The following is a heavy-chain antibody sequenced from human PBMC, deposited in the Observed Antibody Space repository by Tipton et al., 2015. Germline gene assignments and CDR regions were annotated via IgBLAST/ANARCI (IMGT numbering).Heavy chain of an antibody. J-gene: IGHJ3*01. V-gene: IGHV3-33*01. CDR2: IRFDGTNE. D-gene: IGHD2-2*01. CDR3: ARDLVPYCSSTSCYDDAFDL. CDR1: GFTFTSYG. Sequence: PLRLSCAATGFTFTSYGMHWVRQAPGKGLERVALIRFDGTNEYYTDSVKGRVKGRFTISRDNSNNTLYLQMNSLRAEDTAVYYCARDLVPYCSSTSCYDDAFDLWGQGTMVTVSS.